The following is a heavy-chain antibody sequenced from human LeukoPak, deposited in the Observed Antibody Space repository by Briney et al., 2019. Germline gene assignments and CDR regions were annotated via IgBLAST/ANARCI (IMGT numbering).Heavy chain of an antibody. J-gene: IGHJ6*02. V-gene: IGHV1-69*13. CDR2: IIPIFGTA. Sequence: SVKVSCKAFGGTFNNYAISWVRQAPGQGLEWMGGIIPIFGTANYAQKFQGRVTITADESTSTAYTELSSLRSEDTAVYYCARGRPTVTTPYYYYGMDVWGQGTTVTVSS. CDR1: GGTFNNYA. D-gene: IGHD4-17*01. CDR3: ARGRPTVTTPYYYYGMDV.